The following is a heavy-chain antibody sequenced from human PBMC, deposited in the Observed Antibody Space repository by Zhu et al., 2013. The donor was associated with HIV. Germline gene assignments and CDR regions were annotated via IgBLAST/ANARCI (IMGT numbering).Heavy chain of an antibody. CDR3: ARDLIAVTGNWFDP. CDR1: GYTFTGHY. CDR2: INPYSGDT. V-gene: IGHV1-2*02. D-gene: IGHD6-19*01. Sequence: QVQLLQSGPQVTKPGASVRVSCKASGYTFTGHYVHWVRQAPGQGLEWMGWINPYSGDTNYAQKFQGRVTMTRDTSITTAYMELSRLRSDDTALYYCARDLIAVTGNWFDPWGQGTLVTVSS. J-gene: IGHJ5*02.